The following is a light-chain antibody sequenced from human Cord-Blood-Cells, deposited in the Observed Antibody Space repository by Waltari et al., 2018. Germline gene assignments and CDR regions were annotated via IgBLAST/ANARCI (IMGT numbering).Light chain of an antibody. V-gene: IGLV2-14*01. CDR2: DVS. CDR1: SRDVGGYNY. Sequence: QSALTQPASVSGSPGQSITISCPGTSRDVGGYNYLSWYQQHPGKAPKLMIYDVSNRPSGVSNRFSGSKSGNTASLTISGLQAEDEADYYCSSYTSSSTLVFGGGTKLTVL. J-gene: IGLJ3*02. CDR3: SSYTSSSTLV.